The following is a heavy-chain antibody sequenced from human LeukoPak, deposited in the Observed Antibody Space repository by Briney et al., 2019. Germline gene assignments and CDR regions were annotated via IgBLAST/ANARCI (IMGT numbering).Heavy chain of an antibody. CDR1: GYSISSGFY. CDR3: ARAVGTSRNFFDY. D-gene: IGHD4-23*01. V-gene: IGHV4-38-2*02. J-gene: IGHJ4*02. CDR2: IYHSGST. Sequence: SETLSLTCTVSGYSISSGFYWGWIRPPPGKGLECIGSIYHSGSTYYNPSLKSRVTISVDTSKNQFSLNLSSVTAADTAMYYCARAVGTSRNFFDYWGQGTLVTVSS.